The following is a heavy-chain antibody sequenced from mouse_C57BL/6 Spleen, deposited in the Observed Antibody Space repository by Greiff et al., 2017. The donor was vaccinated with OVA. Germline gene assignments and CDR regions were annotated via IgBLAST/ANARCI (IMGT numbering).Heavy chain of an antibody. V-gene: IGHV14-2*01. CDR3: APITTVVAMDY. D-gene: IGHD1-1*01. CDR2: IDPEDGET. Sequence: VQLKESGAELVKPGASVKLSCTASGFNIKDYYMHWVKQRTEQGLEWIGRIDPEDGETKYAPNFQGKAAITADKSSNTAYLQLSCRTSEDTSVYYFAPITTVVAMDYWGQGTSVTVSS. J-gene: IGHJ4*01. CDR1: GFNIKDYY.